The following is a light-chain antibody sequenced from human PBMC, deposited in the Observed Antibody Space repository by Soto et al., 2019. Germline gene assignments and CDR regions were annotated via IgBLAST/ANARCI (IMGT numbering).Light chain of an antibody. CDR2: KAS. Sequence: DIQMTQSPSTLSASIGDTVIITCRASQSINSWLAWYQQKPGKAPKLLIHKASTLESGVPSRFSGSEPGTEFTLTISSLQPDDFATFYCQQYDRFPYTFGQGTKLEIK. CDR3: QQYDRFPYT. V-gene: IGKV1-5*03. J-gene: IGKJ2*01. CDR1: QSINSW.